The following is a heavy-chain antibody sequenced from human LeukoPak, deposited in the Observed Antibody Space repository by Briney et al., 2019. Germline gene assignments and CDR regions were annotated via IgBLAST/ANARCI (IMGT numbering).Heavy chain of an antibody. Sequence: GESLKISCKGSGYSFTSFWISWVRQMPGKGLEWMGIIYPGDSDTRYSPSFQGQVTISADKSISTAYLQWSSLKASDTAMYYCARVPTEWISNYFDYWGQGTLVTVSS. D-gene: IGHD5-12*01. CDR1: GYSFTSFW. CDR3: ARVPTEWISNYFDY. V-gene: IGHV5-51*01. J-gene: IGHJ4*02. CDR2: IYPGDSDT.